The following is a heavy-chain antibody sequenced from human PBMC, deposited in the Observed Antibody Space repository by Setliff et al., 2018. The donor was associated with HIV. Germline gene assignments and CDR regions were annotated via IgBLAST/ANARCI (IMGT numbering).Heavy chain of an antibody. CDR2: INHSGSS. D-gene: IGHD6-13*01. Sequence: PSETLSLTCAVSGGSISSYYWSWIRQPPGKGLGWIGEINHSGSSNYNPSLKSRVTISVDTSKNQFSLKLSSVTAADTAVYFCARGRGSSSSWPIDYWGQGTLVTVSS. CDR1: GGSISSYY. J-gene: IGHJ4*02. V-gene: IGHV4-34*01. CDR3: ARGRGSSSSWPIDY.